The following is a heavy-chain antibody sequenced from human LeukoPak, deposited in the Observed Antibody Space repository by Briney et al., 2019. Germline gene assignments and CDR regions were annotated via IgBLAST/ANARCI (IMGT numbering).Heavy chain of an antibody. Sequence: GGALRLSCVVSVFTFSTVTMNWVRQAPGKGLEWGSCISSSSSYIYYAHSVKGRFTISRDNAKNSLYLQMHSLRAEDTAVYYCTRKGSQWDFLVDYWGQGTRVAVSP. J-gene: IGHJ4*02. D-gene: IGHD2/OR15-2a*01. CDR2: ISSSSSYI. CDR1: VFTFSTVT. V-gene: IGHV3-21*01. CDR3: TRKGSQWDFLVDY.